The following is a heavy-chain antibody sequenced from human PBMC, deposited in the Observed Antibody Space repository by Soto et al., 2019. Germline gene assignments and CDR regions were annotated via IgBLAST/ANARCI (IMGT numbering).Heavy chain of an antibody. CDR2: IYYSGST. CDR1: GGSISSRSYY. D-gene: IGHD4-4*01. J-gene: IGHJ4*02. V-gene: IGHV4-39*01. Sequence: SETLCLTCIVSGGSISSRSYYWGWIRQPAGKGLEWIGSIYYSGSTFYNPSLKSRVTISVDTSKNQFSLKVSSVTAGDTAVYYCARQSHDYSSGWYYFDYWGQGTLVTVSS. CDR3: ARQSHDYSSGWYYFDY.